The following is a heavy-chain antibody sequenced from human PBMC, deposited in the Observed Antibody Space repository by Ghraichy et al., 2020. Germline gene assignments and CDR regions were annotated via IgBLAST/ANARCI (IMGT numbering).Heavy chain of an antibody. J-gene: IGHJ6*02. D-gene: IGHD6-19*01. CDR1: GYTFTIYT. Sequence: ASVKVSCKASGYTFTIYTMHWVRQAPGQRLEWMGWINAGNGNTKYSQKFQDRVTITRDTSANTAYMELSSLRSEDTAAYYCARDLLAVAATEYSYYYGMDVWGQGTAVTVSS. CDR3: ARDLLAVAATEYSYYYGMDV. V-gene: IGHV1-3*01. CDR2: INAGNGNT.